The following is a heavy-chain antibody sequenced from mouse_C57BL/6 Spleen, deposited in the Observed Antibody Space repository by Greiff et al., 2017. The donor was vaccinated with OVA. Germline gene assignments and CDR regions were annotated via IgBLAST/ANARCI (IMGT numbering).Heavy chain of an antibody. CDR1: GYAFSSYW. V-gene: IGHV1-80*01. CDR3: ARSDSSGWYFDV. Sequence: QVQLQQSGAELVKPGASVKISCKASGYAFSSYWMNWVKQRPGKGLEWIGQIYPGDGDTNYNGKFKGKATLTADKSSSTAYMQLSSLTSEDSAVYFCARSDSSGWYFDVWGTGTTVTVSS. D-gene: IGHD3-2*02. J-gene: IGHJ1*03. CDR2: IYPGDGDT.